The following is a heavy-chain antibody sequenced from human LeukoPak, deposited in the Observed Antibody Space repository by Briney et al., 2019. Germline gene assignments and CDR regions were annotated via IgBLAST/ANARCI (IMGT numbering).Heavy chain of an antibody. CDR1: GGAIDNYY. CDR3: ARHGTAAGPFQL. CDR2: VYYSGTI. D-gene: IGHD2-21*02. J-gene: IGHJ1*01. V-gene: IGHV4-59*08. Sequence: PSETLSPTCTVSGGAIDNYYWSWIRQPPGKGLEWIAYVYYSGTINYNPSLESRVTISVDTSKNQFSLRLTFVAAADTAVYYCARHGTAAGPFQLWGQGTLVTVSS.